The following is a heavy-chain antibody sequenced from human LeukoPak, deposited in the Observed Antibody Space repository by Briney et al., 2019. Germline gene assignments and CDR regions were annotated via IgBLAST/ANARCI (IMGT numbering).Heavy chain of an antibody. CDR2: ISYDGSNK. Sequence: GRSLRLSCAASGFTFSSYAMHWVRQAPGKGLEWVAVISYDGSNKYYADSVKGRFTISRDNSKNTVYLQMNSLRGDDTAMYYCARGARSSGYYYGPLYWGQGTLVTVSS. CDR1: GFTFSSYA. V-gene: IGHV3-30-3*01. D-gene: IGHD3-22*01. J-gene: IGHJ4*02. CDR3: ARGARSSGYYYGPLY.